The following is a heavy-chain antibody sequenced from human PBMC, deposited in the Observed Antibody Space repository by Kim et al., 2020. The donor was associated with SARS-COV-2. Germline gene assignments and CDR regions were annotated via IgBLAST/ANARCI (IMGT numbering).Heavy chain of an antibody. CDR2: RKK. D-gene: IGHD5-12*01. CDR3: AREGYDFDY. V-gene: IGHV3-30*01. Sequence: RKKYYAGPVKGRLTNSRDNPKNTLYLQMNSLRAEDTAVYYCAREGYDFDYWGQGTLVTVSS. J-gene: IGHJ4*02.